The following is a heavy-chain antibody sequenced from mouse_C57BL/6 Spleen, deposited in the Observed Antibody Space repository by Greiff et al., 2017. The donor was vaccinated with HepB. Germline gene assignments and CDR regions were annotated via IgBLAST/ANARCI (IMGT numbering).Heavy chain of an antibody. CDR3: AGYYGNYGYFDY. CDR1: GYTFTSYW. J-gene: IGHJ2*01. V-gene: IGHV1-59*01. Sequence: VQLQQPGAELVRPGTSVKLSCKASGYTFTSYWMHWVKQRPGQGLEWIGVIDPSDSYSNYNQKFKGKATLTVDTSSSTAYMQLSSLTSEDSAVYYCAGYYGNYGYFDYWGQGTTLTVSS. CDR2: IDPSDSYS. D-gene: IGHD2-1*01.